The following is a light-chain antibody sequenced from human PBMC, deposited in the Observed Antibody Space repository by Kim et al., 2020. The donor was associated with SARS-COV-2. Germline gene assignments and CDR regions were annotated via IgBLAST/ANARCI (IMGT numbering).Light chain of an antibody. Sequence: APGKKAGIACGGNDIVIKSVHWYQARTGQAPVMVIYYNTDRPSGMPERVSCSNSGNTATLTISGVEAGDEADYYCQVWDRSSDYVFFGGGTKVTVL. CDR2: YNT. CDR3: QVWDRSSDYVF. CDR1: DIVIKS. J-gene: IGLJ2*01. V-gene: IGLV3-21*04.